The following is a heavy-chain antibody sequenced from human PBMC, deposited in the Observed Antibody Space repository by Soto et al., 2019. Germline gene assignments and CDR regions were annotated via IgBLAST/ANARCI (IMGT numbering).Heavy chain of an antibody. D-gene: IGHD2-21*02. J-gene: IGHJ4*02. V-gene: IGHV1-18*01. Sequence: QVPLVQSGPDVKKPGASVKVSCKASGYTFGIYSITWVRQAPGQGLEGLGGINTYSGKTYYAQKGQGRGTLTTDTSTSTAYMDMRSLRSDDTAVYYCARRYGDPSSSTGFDYWGQGTLVSVSS. CDR2: INTYSGKT. CDR1: GYTFGIYS. CDR3: ARRYGDPSSSTGFDY.